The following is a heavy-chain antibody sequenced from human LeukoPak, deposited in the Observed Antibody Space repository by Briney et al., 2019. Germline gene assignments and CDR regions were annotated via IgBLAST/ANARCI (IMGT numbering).Heavy chain of an antibody. CDR3: ARDSVAAALDY. CDR2: ISSSSSYI. D-gene: IGHD6-13*01. CDR1: GFTFSSYS. J-gene: IGHJ4*02. Sequence: GGSLRLSCAASGFTFSSYSMNWVRQAPGKGLEWVSSISSSSSYIYYADSVKGRFTISRDNAKNSPYLQMNSLRAEDTAVYYCARDSVAAALDYWGQGTLVTVSS. V-gene: IGHV3-21*01.